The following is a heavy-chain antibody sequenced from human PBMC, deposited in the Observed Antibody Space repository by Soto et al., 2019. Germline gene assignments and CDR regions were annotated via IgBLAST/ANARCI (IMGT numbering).Heavy chain of an antibody. Sequence: PGGSLRLSCAASGFTFSSYGMHWVRQAPGKGLEWVAVISYDGSNKYYADSVKGRFTISRDNSKNTLYPQMNSLRAEDTAVYYCAKDLYYYDSSGYWDFDYWGQGTLVTVSS. V-gene: IGHV3-30*18. CDR1: GFTFSSYG. CDR3: AKDLYYYDSSGYWDFDY. D-gene: IGHD3-22*01. J-gene: IGHJ4*02. CDR2: ISYDGSNK.